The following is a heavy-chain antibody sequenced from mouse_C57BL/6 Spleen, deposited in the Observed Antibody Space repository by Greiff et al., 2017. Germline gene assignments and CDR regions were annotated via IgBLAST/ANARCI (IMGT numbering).Heavy chain of an antibody. CDR2: ISDGGSYT. Sequence: DVKLVESGGGLVKPGGSLKLSCAASGFTFSSYAMSWVRQTPEKRLEWVATISDGGSYTYYPDNVKGRFTISRDNAKNNLYLQMSHLKSEDTAMYYCAREKGYAMDYWGQGTSVTVSS. J-gene: IGHJ4*01. CDR1: GFTFSSYA. V-gene: IGHV5-4*03. CDR3: AREKGYAMDY.